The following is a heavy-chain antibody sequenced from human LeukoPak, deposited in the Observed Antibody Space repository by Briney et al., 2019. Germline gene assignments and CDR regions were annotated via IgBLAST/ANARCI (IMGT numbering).Heavy chain of an antibody. V-gene: IGHV3-23*01. CDR1: GFRFSNYG. Sequence: GGSLRLPCVASGFRFSNYGMNWVRQAPGKGLEWVSGIIPTGSTTYYADSVKGRFTISRDNSKNTVYLHLNSLRVEDTAQYYCAKARHLIRYFDWLPDYWGQGTLVTVSS. CDR3: AKARHLIRYFDWLPDY. J-gene: IGHJ4*02. CDR2: IIPTGSTT. D-gene: IGHD3-9*01.